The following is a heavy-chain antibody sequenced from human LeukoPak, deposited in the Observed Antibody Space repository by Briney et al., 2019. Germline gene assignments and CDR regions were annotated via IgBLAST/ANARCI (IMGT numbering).Heavy chain of an antibody. Sequence: TGGSLRLSYAASGFTFSSYAMSWVRQAPGKGLEWVSAISGSGGSTYYADSVKGRFTISRDNSKNTLYLQMNSLRAEDTAVYYCAKVDTAMPGDYFDYWGQGTLVTVSS. CDR1: GFTFSSYA. D-gene: IGHD5-18*01. CDR3: AKVDTAMPGDYFDY. CDR2: ISGSGGST. J-gene: IGHJ4*02. V-gene: IGHV3-23*01.